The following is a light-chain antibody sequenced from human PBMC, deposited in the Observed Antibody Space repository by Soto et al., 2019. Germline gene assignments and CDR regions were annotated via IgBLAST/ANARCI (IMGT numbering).Light chain of an antibody. Sequence: EIVLTQSPGTLSLSQGERATLSCRASQSVSSSYLAWYQQKPGQAPRLLIYGASSSATGIPDRFSGSGSGTDFTLTISRLEPEDIAVYYCQQYGRPPPYTFGKGTKLEIK. J-gene: IGKJ2*01. CDR3: QQYGRPPPYT. CDR2: GAS. CDR1: QSVSSSY. V-gene: IGKV3-20*01.